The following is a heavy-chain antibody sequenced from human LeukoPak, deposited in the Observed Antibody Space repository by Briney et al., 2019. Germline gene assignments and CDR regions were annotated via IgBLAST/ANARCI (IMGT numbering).Heavy chain of an antibody. J-gene: IGHJ5*02. Sequence: PSQTLSLTCTVSGGSFSSRGYYWSWIRQYPGKGLEWIGYIYFSGSTYYNPSLKSRLTISVDTSKNQFSLKLSSVTAADTAVYYCARVMGLVPTATVYNWFDAWGQGTLVTVSS. CDR1: GGSFSSRGYY. D-gene: IGHD2-2*01. V-gene: IGHV4-31*03. CDR3: ARVMGLVPTATVYNWFDA. CDR2: IYFSGST.